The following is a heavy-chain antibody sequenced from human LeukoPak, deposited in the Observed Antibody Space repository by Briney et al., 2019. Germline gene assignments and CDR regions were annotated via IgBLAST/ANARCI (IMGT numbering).Heavy chain of an antibody. J-gene: IGHJ4*02. CDR1: GGSFSGYY. CDR2: INHSGST. D-gene: IGHD3-3*01. CDR3: ARHSPSRGFWSGYSRGTLGY. V-gene: IGHV4-34*01. Sequence: SETLSLTCAVYGGSFSGYYWSWIRQPPGKGLEWIGEINHSGSTNYNPSLKSRVTISVDTSKNQFSLKLSSVTAADTAVYYCARHSPSRGFWSGYSRGTLGYWGQGTLVTVSS.